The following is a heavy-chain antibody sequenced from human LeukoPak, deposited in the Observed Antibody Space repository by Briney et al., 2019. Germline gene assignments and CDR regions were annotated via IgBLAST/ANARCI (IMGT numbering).Heavy chain of an antibody. J-gene: IGHJ4*02. CDR1: GFTFIIYA. D-gene: IGHD3-3*01. CDR2: TSYIGGST. CDR3: ASTRTGDYDFWSGYFDDY. V-gene: IGHV3-23*01. Sequence: GGSLRLSCAASGFTFIIYAMSWVRQAPGNGLEWVSATSYIGGSTYYADSVKGRFTISRDNSKNTLYLQMNSLRAADTAVYYCASTRTGDYDFWSGYFDDYWGQGTLVTVSS.